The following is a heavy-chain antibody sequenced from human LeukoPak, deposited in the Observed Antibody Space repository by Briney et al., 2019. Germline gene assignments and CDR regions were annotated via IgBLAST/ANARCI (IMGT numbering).Heavy chain of an antibody. J-gene: IGHJ4*02. D-gene: IGHD1-14*01. CDR2: ISNDGSST. Sequence: GALKLSRAAFGFTLRRLLMNWVRQTPGKGLVWVSRISNDGSSTNYADSVKGRFTISRDNAKNTLYLQMNSLRAEDTAVYYCTRDKPIDYWGQGTLVTVSS. V-gene: IGHV3-74*01. CDR3: TRDKPIDY. CDR1: GFTLRRLL.